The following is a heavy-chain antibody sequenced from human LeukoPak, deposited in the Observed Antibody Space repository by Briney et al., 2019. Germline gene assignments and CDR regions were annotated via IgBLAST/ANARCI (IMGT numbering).Heavy chain of an antibody. J-gene: IGHJ4*02. CDR3: ARGLSRAAAGTAY. CDR1: GFTFSRNS. D-gene: IGHD6-13*01. CDR2: ISSSSSYI. V-gene: IGHV3-21*01. Sequence: GGSLRPSCAASGFTFSRNSMNWVRQAPGKGLEWVSSISSSSSYIYYADSVKGRFTISRDNAKNSLYLQMNSLRAEDTAVYYCARGLSRAAAGTAYWGQGTLVTVSS.